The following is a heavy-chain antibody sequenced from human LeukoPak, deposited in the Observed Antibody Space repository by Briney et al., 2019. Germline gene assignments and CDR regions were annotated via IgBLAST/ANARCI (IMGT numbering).Heavy chain of an antibody. V-gene: IGHV3-21*01. CDR2: ISSSSYI. Sequence: GGSLRLSCAASGFTFSSYSMNWVRQAPGKGLEWVSSISSSSYIYYADSVKGRFTISRDNAKNSLYLQMNSLRAEDTAVYYCARVIRVPAAITGPNDYWGQGTLVTVSS. D-gene: IGHD2-2*02. CDR3: ARVIRVPAAITGPNDY. J-gene: IGHJ4*02. CDR1: GFTFSSYS.